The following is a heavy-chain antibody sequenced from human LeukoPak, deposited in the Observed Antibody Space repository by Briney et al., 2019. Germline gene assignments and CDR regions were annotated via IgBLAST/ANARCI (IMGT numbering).Heavy chain of an antibody. D-gene: IGHD3-10*01. Sequence: GGSLRLSCAASKFSFSSYWMHWVRQAPGKGLVWVSRINSDGSRTNYADSVKGRFTISRDNAKNTLYLQMSSVRAEDTAVYYCARVQYYGSGSYWVFGRDAFDIWGQGTMVTVSS. J-gene: IGHJ3*02. CDR2: INSDGSRT. V-gene: IGHV3-74*01. CDR3: ARVQYYGSGSYWVFGRDAFDI. CDR1: KFSFSSYW.